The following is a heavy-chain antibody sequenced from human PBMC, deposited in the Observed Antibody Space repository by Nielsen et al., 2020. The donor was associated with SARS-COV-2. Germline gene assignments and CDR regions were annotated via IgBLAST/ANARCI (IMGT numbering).Heavy chain of an antibody. CDR2: IYYSGST. J-gene: IGHJ6*02. CDR3: ARISHYGSSWPYYYYGMDV. Sequence: SETLSLTCTVSGGSISSYYWSWIRQPPGKGLEWIGYIYYSGSTNYNPSLKSRVTISKDTSKNQVVLTMTNMDPVDTATYYCARISHYGSSWPYYYYGMDVWGQGTTVTVSS. V-gene: IGHV4-59*13. CDR1: GGSISSYY. D-gene: IGHD6-13*01.